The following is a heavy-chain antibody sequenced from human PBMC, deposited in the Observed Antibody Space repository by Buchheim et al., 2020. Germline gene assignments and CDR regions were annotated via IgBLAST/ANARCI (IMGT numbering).Heavy chain of an antibody. D-gene: IGHD3-10*02. J-gene: IGHJ4*02. Sequence: QVQLDESGPPVVKSSETLSLTCTASGASISSVDYYWSWVRQSPGKGLEWIGYIYHTGRTFYNPALKSRVTLSVDTSANHFSLAVRSVTAADTAVYFCARIRAYVNLDYWGRGTL. CDR3: ARIRAYVNLDY. V-gene: IGHV4-30-4*01. CDR2: IYHTGRT. CDR1: GASISSVDYY.